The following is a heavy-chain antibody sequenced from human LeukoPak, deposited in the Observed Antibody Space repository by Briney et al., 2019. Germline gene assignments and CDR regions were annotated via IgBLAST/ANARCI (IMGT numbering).Heavy chain of an antibody. Sequence: GSLRLSCAASGFIVSSNYMSWIRQPPGKGLEWIGEINHSGSTNYNPSLKSRVTISVDTSKNQFSLKLSSVTAADTAVYYCARSYSSSWYGFDPWGQGTLVTVSS. D-gene: IGHD6-13*01. V-gene: IGHV4-34*01. CDR2: INHSGST. J-gene: IGHJ5*02. CDR3: ARSYSSSWYGFDP. CDR1: GFIVSSNY.